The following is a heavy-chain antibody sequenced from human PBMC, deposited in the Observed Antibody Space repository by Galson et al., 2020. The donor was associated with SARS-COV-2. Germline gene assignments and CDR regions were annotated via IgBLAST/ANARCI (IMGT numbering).Heavy chain of an antibody. D-gene: IGHD2-21*01. Sequence: GGSLRLSCAASGFTFDDYAMHWVRQAPGKGLEWVSGISWNSGSIGYADSVKGRFTISRDNAKNSLYLQMNSLRAEDTALYYCAKDSDSFFDYWGQGTLVTVSS. J-gene: IGHJ4*02. CDR1: GFTFDDYA. CDR2: ISWNSGSI. V-gene: IGHV3-9*01. CDR3: AKDSDSFFDY.